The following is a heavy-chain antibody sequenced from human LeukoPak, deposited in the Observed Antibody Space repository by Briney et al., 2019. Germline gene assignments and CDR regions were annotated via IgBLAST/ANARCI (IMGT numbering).Heavy chain of an antibody. CDR1: GFTFSSYA. Sequence: GGSLRLSCAASGFTFSSYAMSWVRQAPGKGLEWVSAISGSGGSTYHADSVKGRFTISRDDSKNTLYLQMNSLRAEDTAVYYCAKSGVVVPAATDWGQGTLVTVSS. CDR3: AKSGVVVPAATD. J-gene: IGHJ4*02. CDR2: ISGSGGST. V-gene: IGHV3-23*01. D-gene: IGHD2-2*01.